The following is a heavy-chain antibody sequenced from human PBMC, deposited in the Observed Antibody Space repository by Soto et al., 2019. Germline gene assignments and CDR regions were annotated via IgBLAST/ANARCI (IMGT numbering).Heavy chain of an antibody. Sequence: SVKVSCKASGGTFSSYTISWVRQAPGQGLEWMGRIIPILGIANYAQKFQGRVTITADKSTSTAYMELSSLRSEDTAVYYCARTTVTNFNIYYFDYWGQGTLVTVSS. D-gene: IGHD4-17*01. J-gene: IGHJ4*02. CDR1: GGTFSSYT. CDR3: ARTTVTNFNIYYFDY. CDR2: IIPILGIA. V-gene: IGHV1-69*02.